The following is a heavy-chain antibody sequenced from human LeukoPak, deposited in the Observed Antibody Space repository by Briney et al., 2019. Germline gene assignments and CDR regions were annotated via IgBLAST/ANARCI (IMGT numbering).Heavy chain of an antibody. CDR1: GYTLTNYA. J-gene: IGHJ4*02. D-gene: IGHD6-13*01. CDR2: INAGNGNT. CDR3: AIEQHLVIHY. Sequence: ASVTVSCKASGYTLTNYAMHWVRPAPGQRLEWMGWINAGNGNTKYSQKFQGRVTITRDTSASTAYMELSSLTSEDTAVYYCAIEQHLVIHYWGQGTLVTVSS. V-gene: IGHV1-3*01.